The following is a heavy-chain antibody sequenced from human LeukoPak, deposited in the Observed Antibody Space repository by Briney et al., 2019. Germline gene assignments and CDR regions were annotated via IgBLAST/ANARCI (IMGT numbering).Heavy chain of an antibody. D-gene: IGHD3-22*01. Sequence: PGGSLRFSCAASGFTFSSYEMNWVRQAPGKGLEWVSYISSSGSTIYYADSVKGRFTISRDNAKNSLYLQMNSLRAEDTAVYYCARGTYYYDSSGYSHFAFDIWGQGTMVTVSS. CDR2: ISSSGSTI. J-gene: IGHJ3*02. CDR3: ARGTYYYDSSGYSHFAFDI. V-gene: IGHV3-48*03. CDR1: GFTFSSYE.